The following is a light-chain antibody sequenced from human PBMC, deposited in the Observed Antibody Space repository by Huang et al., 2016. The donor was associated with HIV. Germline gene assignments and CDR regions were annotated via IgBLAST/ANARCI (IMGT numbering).Light chain of an antibody. CDR3: HHYGATQWA. Sequence: ELVLTQSPGTLSSSPGGSAVISCRASQNLTKGFLAWYRQRPGQAPELLIFDASKRPSDIPDRFVGRGSGTEFSLTINGLDPEDFAFYFCHHYGATQWAFGRGTRVE. J-gene: IGKJ1*01. CDR2: DAS. V-gene: IGKV3-20*01. CDR1: QNLTKGF.